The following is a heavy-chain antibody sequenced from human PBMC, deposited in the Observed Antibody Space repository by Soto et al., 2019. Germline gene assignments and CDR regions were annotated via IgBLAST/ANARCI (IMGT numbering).Heavy chain of an antibody. Sequence: QVQLQESGPGLVKPSETLSLTCSISGASIRDKYWSWLRQSAEKGLEFIGRISNGGTTIYNPSLRSPARMSLDTSKHHASLKMTCGTAADTAVYYCATKGDYGGWFDPWGQGTLVTVAS. CDR2: ISNGGTT. CDR1: GASIRDKY. D-gene: IGHD3-10*01. CDR3: ATKGDYGGWFDP. J-gene: IGHJ5*02. V-gene: IGHV4-4*07.